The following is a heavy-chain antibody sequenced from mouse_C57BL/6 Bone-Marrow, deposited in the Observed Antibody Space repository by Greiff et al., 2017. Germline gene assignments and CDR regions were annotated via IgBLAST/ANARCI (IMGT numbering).Heavy chain of an antibody. V-gene: IGHV1-54*01. CDR2: INPGSGGT. Sequence: QVQLKESGAELVRPGTSVKVSCKASGYAFTNYLIEWVKQRPGQGLEWIGVINPGSGGTNYNEKFKGKATLTADKSSSTAYMQLSSLTSEDSAVYFCAGGFAYWGQGTLVTVSA. CDR1: GYAFTNYL. J-gene: IGHJ3*01. CDR3: AGGFAY.